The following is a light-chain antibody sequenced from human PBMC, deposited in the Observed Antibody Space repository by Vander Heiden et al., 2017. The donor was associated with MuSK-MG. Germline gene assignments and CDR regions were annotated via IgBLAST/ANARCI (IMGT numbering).Light chain of an antibody. CDR3: QQSDNMPWT. CDR2: AVS. V-gene: IGKV1-39*01. Sequence: DIQVTQSPPSLSASIEDTITLTCRTSQSVNTYFNWYQQRPGKAPQLLIYAVSSLQTGVPSRFSGRGSGTDFTLTISGLQPEDVATYFCQQSDNMPWTFGAGTKVEV. J-gene: IGKJ1*01. CDR1: QSVNTY.